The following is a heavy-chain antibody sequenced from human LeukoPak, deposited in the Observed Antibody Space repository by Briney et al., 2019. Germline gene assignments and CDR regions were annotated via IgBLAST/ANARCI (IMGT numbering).Heavy chain of an antibody. D-gene: IGHD1-26*01. V-gene: IGHV1-2*06. CDR3: ARDMVSGGSYSTRFDY. CDR1: GYTFTGYQ. CDR2: INPNSGDT. J-gene: IGHJ4*02. Sequence: GASVKVSCKASGYTFTGYQIHWVRQAPGQGLEWMGRINPNSGDTNYAQKFQGRVTMTRDTSISTAYMELSGLTSDDTAIYYCARDMVSGGSYSTRFDYWGQGTLVTVSS.